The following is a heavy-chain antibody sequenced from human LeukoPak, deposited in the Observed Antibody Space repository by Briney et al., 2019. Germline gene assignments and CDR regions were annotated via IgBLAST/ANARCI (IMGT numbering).Heavy chain of an antibody. V-gene: IGHV3-53*01. CDR2: LYSAGAT. CDR1: GFTVSSNY. J-gene: IGHJ4*02. CDR3: ASGGMGARKYYSDPFHY. Sequence: PGGSLRLSCAASGFTVSSNYMSRVRQAPGKGLEWVSILYSAGATYYADSVRGRFTISRDSSKNTVCLQMNSLRAEDTAVYYCASGGMGARKYYSDPFHYWGQGTLVTVSS. D-gene: IGHD3-10*01.